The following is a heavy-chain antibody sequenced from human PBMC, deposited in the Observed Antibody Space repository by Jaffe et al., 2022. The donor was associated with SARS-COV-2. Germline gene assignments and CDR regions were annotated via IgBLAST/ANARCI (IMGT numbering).Heavy chain of an antibody. J-gene: IGHJ5*02. D-gene: IGHD1-26*01. CDR1: GGSFSGYY. V-gene: IGHV4-34*01. Sequence: QVQLQQWGAGLLKPSETLSLTCAVYGGSFSGYYWSWIRQPPGKGLEWIGEINHSGSTNYNPSLKSRVTISVDTSKNQFSLKLSSVTAADTAVYYCARGHGRDRYNWFDPWGQGTLVTVSS. CDR3: ARGHGRDRYNWFDP. CDR2: INHSGST.